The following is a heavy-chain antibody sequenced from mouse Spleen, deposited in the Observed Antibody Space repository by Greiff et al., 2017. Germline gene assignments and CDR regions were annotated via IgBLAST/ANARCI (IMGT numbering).Heavy chain of an antibody. V-gene: IGHV5-9-3*01. CDR2: ISSGGSYT. Sequence: EVQLVESGGGLVKPGGSLKLSCAASGFTFSSYAMSWVRQTPEKRLEWVATISSGGSYTYYPDSVKGRFTISRDNAKNTLYLQMSSLRSEDTAMYYCARPTGNFFAYWGQGTLVTVSA. CDR1: GFTFSSYA. D-gene: IGHD2-1*01. J-gene: IGHJ3*01. CDR3: ARPTGNFFAY.